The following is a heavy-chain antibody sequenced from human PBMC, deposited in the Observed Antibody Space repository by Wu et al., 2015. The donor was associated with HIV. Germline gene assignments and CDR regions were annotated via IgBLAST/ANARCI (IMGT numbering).Heavy chain of an antibody. V-gene: IGHV1-46*03. CDR3: ARVQGDIVVDSGFDP. CDR2: INPSGGST. J-gene: IGHJ5*02. CDR1: GGTFSRSG. D-gene: IGHD2-2*01. Sequence: QVQLVQSGAEVRKPGSSVKVSCKASGGTFSRSGFSWVRQVPGQGFEWMGIINPSGGSTSYAQKFQGRVTMTRDTSTSTVYMELSSLRSEDTAVYYCARVQGDIVVDSGFDPWGQGTLVTVSS.